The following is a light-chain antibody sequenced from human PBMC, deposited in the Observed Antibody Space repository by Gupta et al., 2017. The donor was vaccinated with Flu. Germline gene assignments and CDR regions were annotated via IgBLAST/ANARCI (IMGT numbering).Light chain of an antibody. V-gene: IGLV2-8*01. CDR1: SSDVGGYNY. CDR2: EVS. J-gene: IGLJ2*01. Sequence: QSVTISCTGTSSDVGGYNYVSWYQQHPGKAPKLMIYEVSKRPSGVPDRFSGSKSGNTASLTVSGLQAEDEADYYCSSYAGSNNLFGGGTKLTVL. CDR3: SSYAGSNNL.